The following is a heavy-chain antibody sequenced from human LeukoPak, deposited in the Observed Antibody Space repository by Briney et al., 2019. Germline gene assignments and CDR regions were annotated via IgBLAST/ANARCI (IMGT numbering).Heavy chain of an antibody. CDR1: GFTFSSYW. D-gene: IGHD3-22*01. CDR2: IKQDGSEK. CDR3: ARCDSSGYNDAFDI. V-gene: IGHV3-7*01. Sequence: GGSLRRSCAASGFTFSSYWMSWVRQAPGKGLEWVANIKQDGSEKYYVDSVKGRFTISRDNAKNSLYLQMNSLRVEDTAVYYCARCDSSGYNDAFDIWGQGTMVTVSS. J-gene: IGHJ3*02.